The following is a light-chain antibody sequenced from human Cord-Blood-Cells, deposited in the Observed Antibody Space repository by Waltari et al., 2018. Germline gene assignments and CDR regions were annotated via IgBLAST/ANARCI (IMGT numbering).Light chain of an antibody. CDR3: QQYYSYPLT. V-gene: IGKV1-8*01. CDR2: AAS. J-gene: IGKJ4*01. Sequence: AIRMTQSPSSFSASTGDRVTLTCRERPGISSSLAWYQQKPGKAPKLLIYAASTLQSRVPSRFSGSGSGTDYTLTISCLQSEDFATYYCQQYYSYPLTFGGGTKVEIK. CDR1: PGISSS.